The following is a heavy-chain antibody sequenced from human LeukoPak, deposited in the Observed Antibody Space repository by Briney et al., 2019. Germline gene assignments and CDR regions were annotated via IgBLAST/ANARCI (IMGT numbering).Heavy chain of an antibody. CDR3: ARDVARDISCYTD. Sequence: GGSLRLSCAASGFTFSTNSMNWVRQAPGKGLEWVASISSSGKYTYYPESLKGRFTVSRDNAKSSVYLQMNSLRAEDTAVYYCARDVARDISCYTDWGQGTLVTVSS. J-gene: IGHJ4*02. CDR2: ISSSGKYT. CDR1: GFTFSTNS. V-gene: IGHV3-21*01. D-gene: IGHD2-2*02.